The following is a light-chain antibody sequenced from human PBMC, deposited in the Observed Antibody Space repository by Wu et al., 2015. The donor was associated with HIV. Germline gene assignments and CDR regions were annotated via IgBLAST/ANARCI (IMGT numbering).Light chain of an antibody. Sequence: EIVLTQSPATLSLSPGERATLSCRASQSVGSYLAWYQKKPGQAPRLLIYNASDRATGIPARFSGSGSGTDFTLTISSLEPEDFAVYYCQQYNNWITFGQGTRLEIK. J-gene: IGKJ5*01. V-gene: IGKV3-11*01. CDR3: QQYNNWIT. CDR2: NAS. CDR1: QSVGSY.